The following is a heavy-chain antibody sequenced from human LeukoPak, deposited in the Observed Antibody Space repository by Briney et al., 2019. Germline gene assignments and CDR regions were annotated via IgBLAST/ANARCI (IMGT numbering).Heavy chain of an antibody. J-gene: IGHJ4*02. V-gene: IGHV3-33*03. Sequence: GGSLRLSCAASGFKIWNNGMHWVRQAPGKGLEWVAAIWYDGSHEFYADSVKGRFTISRDNAKNSLYLQMNNLRAEDTAMYYCAKDNHYSDSGTYYYYFDSWGQGTLVTVSS. CDR1: GFKIWNNG. CDR2: IWYDGSHE. D-gene: IGHD3-22*01. CDR3: AKDNHYSDSGTYYYYFDS.